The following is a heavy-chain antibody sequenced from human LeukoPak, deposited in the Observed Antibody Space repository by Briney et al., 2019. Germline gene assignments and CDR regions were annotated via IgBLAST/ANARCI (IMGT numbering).Heavy chain of an antibody. D-gene: IGHD3-10*01. CDR2: IYYSGST. Sequence: SETLSLTCTVSGGSISSYYWSWIRQPPGKGLEWIGYIYYSGSTNYNPSLKSRVTISVDTSKNQFSLKLGSVTAADTAVYYCARDRALRRNYYGSGSLDYWGQGTPVTVSS. J-gene: IGHJ4*02. V-gene: IGHV4-59*12. CDR1: GGSISSYY. CDR3: ARDRALRRNYYGSGSLDY.